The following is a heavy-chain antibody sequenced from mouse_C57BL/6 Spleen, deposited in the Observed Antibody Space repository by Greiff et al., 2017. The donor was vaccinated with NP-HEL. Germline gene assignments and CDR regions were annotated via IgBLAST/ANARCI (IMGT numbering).Heavy chain of an antibody. CDR1: GFTFSSYA. V-gene: IGHV5-4*01. CDR2: ISDGGSYT. J-gene: IGHJ2*01. D-gene: IGHD2-3*01. CDR3: AREWLLDY. Sequence: EVMLVESGGGLVKPGGSLKLSCAASGFTFSSYAMSWVRQTPEKRLEWVATISDGGSYTYYPDNVKGRFTISRDNAKNNLYLQMSHLKSEDTAMYYCAREWLLDYWGQGTTLTVSS.